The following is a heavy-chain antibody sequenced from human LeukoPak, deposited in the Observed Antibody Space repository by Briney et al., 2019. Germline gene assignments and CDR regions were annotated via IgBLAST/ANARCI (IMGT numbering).Heavy chain of an antibody. CDR3: ARAGSSMIGFDFDY. J-gene: IGHJ4*02. D-gene: IGHD3-22*01. V-gene: IGHV3-48*04. CDR2: ISSSSSTI. CDR1: GFTFSSYS. Sequence: GGSLRLSCAASGFTFSSYSMNWVRQAPGKGLEWVSYISSSSSTIYYADSVKGRFTISRDNAKNSLYLQMNSLRAEDTAVYYCARAGSSMIGFDFDYWGQGTLVTVSS.